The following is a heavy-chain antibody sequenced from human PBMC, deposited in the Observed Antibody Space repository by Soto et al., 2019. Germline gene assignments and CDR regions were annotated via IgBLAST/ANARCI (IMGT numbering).Heavy chain of an antibody. CDR3: ARGAYDFWSGYYHYYYYMDV. J-gene: IGHJ6*03. CDR2: IYYSGST. V-gene: IGHV4-59*01. Sequence: SETLSLTCTVSGGSISSYYWSWIRQPPGKGLEWIGYIYYSGSTNYNPSLKSRVTISVGTSKNQFSLKLSSVTAADTAVYYCARGAYDFWSGYYHYYYYMDVWGKGTTVTVSS. D-gene: IGHD3-3*01. CDR1: GGSISSYY.